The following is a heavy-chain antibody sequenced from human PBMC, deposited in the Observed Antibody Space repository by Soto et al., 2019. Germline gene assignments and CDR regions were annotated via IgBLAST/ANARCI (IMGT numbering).Heavy chain of an antibody. J-gene: IGHJ4*02. CDR3: ARRRSGPTFFDY. CDR1: GGSISKNY. CDR2: IYSSGST. D-gene: IGHD3-10*01. V-gene: IGHV4-4*09. Sequence: SETLSLTCTVSGGSISKNYWSWIRQPPGKGLEWIGFIYSSGSTNYNPSLKSRVTMSVDTSKNEFSLNLSSVTAADTAVYYCARRRSGPTFFDYWGQGTLVTVSS.